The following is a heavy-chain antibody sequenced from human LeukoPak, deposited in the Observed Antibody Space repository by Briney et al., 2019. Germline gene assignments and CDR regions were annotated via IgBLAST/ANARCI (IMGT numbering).Heavy chain of an antibody. D-gene: IGHD4-17*01. CDR1: GFTFSSYG. CDR3: AKGNYGDYVPWFDP. J-gene: IGHJ5*02. V-gene: IGHV3-30*18. Sequence: PGGSLRLSCAASGFTFSSYGMHWVRQAPGKGLEWVAVISYDGSNKYYADSVKGRFTISRDNSKNTLYLQMNSLRAEDTAVYYCAKGNYGDYVPWFDPWGQGTLVTVSS. CDR2: ISYDGSNK.